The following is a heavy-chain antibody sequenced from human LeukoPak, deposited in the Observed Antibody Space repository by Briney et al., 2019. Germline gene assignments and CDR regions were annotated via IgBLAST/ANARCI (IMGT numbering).Heavy chain of an antibody. V-gene: IGHV3-30-3*01. J-gene: IGHJ4*02. CDR3: AKAVEWQLPYYFDY. Sequence: PGRSLRLSCAASGFTFSSYAMHWVRQAPGKGLEWVAVISYDGSNKYYADSVKGRFTISRDNSKNTLYLQMNSLRAEDTAVYYCAKAVEWQLPYYFDYWGQGTLVTVSS. CDR2: ISYDGSNK. CDR1: GFTFSSYA. D-gene: IGHD1-26*01.